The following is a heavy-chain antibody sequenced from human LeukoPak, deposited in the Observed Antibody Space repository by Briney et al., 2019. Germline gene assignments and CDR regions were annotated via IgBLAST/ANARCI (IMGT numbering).Heavy chain of an antibody. CDR3: ARDRGGPGAFDI. J-gene: IGHJ3*02. D-gene: IGHD2-15*01. V-gene: IGHV4-59*12. CDR2: IYYSGST. CDR1: GGSISSYY. Sequence: SETLSLTCTVSGGSISSYYWSWVRQPPGKGLEWIGHIYYSGSTNYNPSLKSRVTMSVDTSKNQLSLKLTSVTAADTAVYFCARDRGGPGAFDIWGLGTMVTVSS.